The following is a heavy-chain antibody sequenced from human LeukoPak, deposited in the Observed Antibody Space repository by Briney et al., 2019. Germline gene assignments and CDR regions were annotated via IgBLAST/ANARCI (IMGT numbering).Heavy chain of an antibody. CDR2: IIPIFGIA. D-gene: IGHD1-1*01. CDR3: ARGWNWNDEYYYGMDV. J-gene: IGHJ6*02. Sequence: SVKVSCKASGGTFSSYAISWVRQAPGQGLEWMGRIIPIFGIANYAQKFQGRVTITADKSTSTAYMELSSQRSEDTAVYYCARGWNWNDEYYYGMDVWGQGTTVTVSS. V-gene: IGHV1-69*04. CDR1: GGTFSSYA.